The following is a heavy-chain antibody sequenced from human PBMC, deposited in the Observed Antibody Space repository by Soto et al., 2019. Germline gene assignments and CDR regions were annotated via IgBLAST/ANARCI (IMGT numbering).Heavy chain of an antibody. CDR1: GFSLSTTGVG. CDR3: VQSRCGGDCLQSYSTHSYYGFGV. Sequence: QLTSKESGPTLVKPTQTLTLTCTFSGFSLSTTGVGVGWIRQPPGKALAWLALIYWDDDKRYNPSLNSRLTITKDTSKNQVVLAMATMDPVDTATYYCVQSRCGGDCLQSYSTHSYYGFGVWGQGTTVTVSS. CDR2: IYWDDDK. D-gene: IGHD2-21*02. J-gene: IGHJ6*02. V-gene: IGHV2-5*02.